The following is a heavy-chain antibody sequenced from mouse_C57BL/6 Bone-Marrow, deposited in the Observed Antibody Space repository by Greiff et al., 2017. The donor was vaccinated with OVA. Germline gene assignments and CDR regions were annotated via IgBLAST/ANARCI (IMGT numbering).Heavy chain of an antibody. CDR3: AIRYCYAMDY. D-gene: IGHD1-1*01. CDR1: GYTFTSYW. V-gene: IGHV1-64*01. CDR2: IHPNSGST. J-gene: IGHJ4*01. Sequence: QVHVKQPGAELVKPGASVKLSCKASGYTFTSYWMHWVKQRPGQGLEWIGMIHPNSGSTNYNEKFKSKATLTVDKSSSTAYMQLSSLTSEDSAVYYCAIRYCYAMDYWGQGTSVTVSS.